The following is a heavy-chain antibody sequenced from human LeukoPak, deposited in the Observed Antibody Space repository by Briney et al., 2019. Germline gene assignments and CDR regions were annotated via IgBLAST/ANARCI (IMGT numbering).Heavy chain of an antibody. CDR2: ISYDGSNK. CDR1: GFTFSSYG. D-gene: IGHD6-19*01. J-gene: IGHJ6*04. CDR3: AKVGAVAGMDYYYYGMDV. V-gene: IGHV3-30*18. Sequence: PGGSLRLSCAASGFTFSSYGMHWVRQAPGKGLEWVAVISYDGSNKYYADSVKGRFTISRDNSKNALYLQMNSLRAEDTAVYYCAKVGAVAGMDYYYYGMDVWGKGTTVTVSS.